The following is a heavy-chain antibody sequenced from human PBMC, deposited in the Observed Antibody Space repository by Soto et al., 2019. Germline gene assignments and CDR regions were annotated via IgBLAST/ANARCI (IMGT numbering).Heavy chain of an antibody. V-gene: IGHV3-49*04. CDR1: GFTFGDYA. CDR3: SRGINANGWYFGY. Sequence: TVGSLRLSCTASGFTFGDYAMSWVRQAPGKGLEWVGFITSKAYGGTTEYAASVKGRFTISRDDSKGIAYLQMNSLKTEDTAVYCCSRGINANGWYFGYWGQGTLVTVSS. CDR2: ITSKAYGGTT. D-gene: IGHD6-19*01. J-gene: IGHJ4*02.